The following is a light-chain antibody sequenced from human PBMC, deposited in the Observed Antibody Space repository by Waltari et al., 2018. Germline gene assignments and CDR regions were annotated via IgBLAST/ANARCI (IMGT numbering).Light chain of an antibody. CDR1: SSDVGTFYL. J-gene: IGLJ1*01. Sequence: QSALTQPASVSGSPGQSITISCTGASSDVGTFYLVSWYQQYPGKAPKLMIYEGSQRPSGVSNRFSGSRSGNTASLTISGLQADDEADYCCYSFAGSFASYVFGTGTKVTVL. CDR2: EGS. CDR3: YSFAGSFASYV. V-gene: IGLV2-23*01.